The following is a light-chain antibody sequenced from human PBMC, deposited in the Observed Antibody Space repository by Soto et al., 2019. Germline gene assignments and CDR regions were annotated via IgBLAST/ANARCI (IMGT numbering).Light chain of an antibody. CDR1: QGIRSA. V-gene: IGKV1-6*01. J-gene: IGKJ1*01. CDR2: AAS. Sequence: AIQVTQSPSSLSASVGDRVTITCRTSQGIRSALGWYQQKPGKVPKLLIYAASTLQSGVPSRFSGSGSGRDFTLTISSLQPEDFAVYYCQQRSNWRWTFGQGTKVEIK. CDR3: QQRSNWRWT.